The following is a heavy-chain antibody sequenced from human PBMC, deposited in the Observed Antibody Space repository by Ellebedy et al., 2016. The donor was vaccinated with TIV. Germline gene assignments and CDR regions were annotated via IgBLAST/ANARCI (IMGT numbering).Heavy chain of an antibody. CDR2: INSDGSNT. D-gene: IGHD2-15*01. V-gene: IGHV3-74*01. J-gene: IGHJ4*02. Sequence: PGGSLRLSCEASGFTFSSYAMSWVRQAPGKGLEWVSRINSDGSNTSYVDSVKGRFTISRDSAKNTLYLQMNSLRAEDTAVYYCARGVVGAGNGNEYWGRGTLVTVSS. CDR3: ARGVVGAGNGNEY. CDR1: GFTFSSYA.